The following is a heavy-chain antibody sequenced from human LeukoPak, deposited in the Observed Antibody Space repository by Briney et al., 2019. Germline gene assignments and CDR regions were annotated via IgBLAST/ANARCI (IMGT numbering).Heavy chain of an antibody. CDR3: ARAGTVSSRWLLPNFDY. V-gene: IGHV3-48*03. J-gene: IGHJ4*02. Sequence: GGSLRLSCAASGFTFSSYEMNWVRQAPGKGLEGVSYISSSGTTIHYADSVKGRFTISRDNAKNTLYLQMGSLRAEDMAVYYCARAGTVSSRWLLPNFDYWGQGTLVTVSS. CDR2: ISSSGTTI. D-gene: IGHD6-13*01. CDR1: GFTFSSYE.